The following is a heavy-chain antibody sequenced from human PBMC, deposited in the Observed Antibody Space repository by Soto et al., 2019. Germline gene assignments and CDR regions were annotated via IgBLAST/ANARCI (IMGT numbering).Heavy chain of an antibody. J-gene: IGHJ4*02. CDR2: IKSKTDGGTT. CDR3: ARVGRGGYYFDY. V-gene: IGHV3-15*01. D-gene: IGHD3-16*01. Sequence: EVQLVESGGGLVQPGGSLRLSCAASGFTFSNAWMSWVRQAPGKGLEWVGRIKSKTDGGTTDYAAPVKGRFTISRDDSKNTLYLQMNSLRAEDTAVYYCARVGRGGYYFDYWGQGTLVTVSS. CDR1: GFTFSNAW.